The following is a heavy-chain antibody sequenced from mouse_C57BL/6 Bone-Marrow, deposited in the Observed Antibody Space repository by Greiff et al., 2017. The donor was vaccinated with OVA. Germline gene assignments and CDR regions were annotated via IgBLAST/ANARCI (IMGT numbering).Heavy chain of an antibody. V-gene: IGHV1-9*01. D-gene: IGHD2-2*01. J-gene: IGHJ3*01. CDR3: ASQGGSYGYGNWFAY. CDR2: ILPGSGST. CDR1: GYTFTGYW. Sequence: QVQLQQSGAELMKPGASVKLSCKATGYTFTGYWIEWVKQRPGHGLEWIGEILPGSGSTNYNEKFKGKATFTADTSSNTAYMQLSSLTTEDSAIYYCASQGGSYGYGNWFAYWGQGTLVTVSA.